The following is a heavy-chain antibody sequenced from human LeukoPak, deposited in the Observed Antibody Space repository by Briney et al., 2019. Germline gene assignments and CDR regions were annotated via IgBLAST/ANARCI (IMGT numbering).Heavy chain of an antibody. D-gene: IGHD5-12*01. CDR1: GGSISSGDYY. J-gene: IGHJ4*02. CDR3: ARDRGGYSGPLIDY. Sequence: PSETLSLTCTVSGGSISSGDYYWRWIRQPPGKGLEWIGYIYYSGSTYYNPSLKSRVTISVDTSKNQFSLKLSSVTAADTAVYYCARDRGGYSGPLIDYWGQGTLVTVSS. CDR2: IYYSGST. V-gene: IGHV4-30-4*01.